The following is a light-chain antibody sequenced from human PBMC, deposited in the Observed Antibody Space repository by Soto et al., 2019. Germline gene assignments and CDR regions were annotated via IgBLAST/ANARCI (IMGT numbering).Light chain of an antibody. CDR3: QQYRGSPRT. CDR2: DAS. Sequence: EIVLTQSPGTLSLSPGERATLSCRASQSISSNYLAWYQQTPGQAPRLLIYDASSRAAGIPDRFSGSGSGTDFTLTISRLEPEDFGVYYCQQYRGSPRTFGQGTKVDIK. J-gene: IGKJ1*01. V-gene: IGKV3-20*01. CDR1: QSISSNY.